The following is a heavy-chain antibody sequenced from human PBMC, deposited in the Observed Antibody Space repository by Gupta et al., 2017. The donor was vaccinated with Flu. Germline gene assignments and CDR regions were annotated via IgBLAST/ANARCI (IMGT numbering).Heavy chain of an antibody. CDR1: GFTLRDHY. D-gene: IGHD3-9*01. CDR2: ISYSGTTV. Sequence: QEQLVESGGGLVKPGGSLRLSCAASGFTLRDHYMSWIRQAPGKGLEWVSYISYSGTTVFYADSGKGRFTISRDSARNSLFLQMDSLRAEDTAVYYCARDTPTGYDAFFIWGQGTAVTVSS. CDR3: ARDTPTGYDAFFI. J-gene: IGHJ3*02. V-gene: IGHV3-11*01.